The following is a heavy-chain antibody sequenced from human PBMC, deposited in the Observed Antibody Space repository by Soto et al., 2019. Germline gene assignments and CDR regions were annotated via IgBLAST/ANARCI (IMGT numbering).Heavy chain of an antibody. J-gene: IGHJ5*02. V-gene: IGHV5-10-1*03. CDR2: IDPSDSYT. CDR1: GYSFTSYW. Sequence: EVQLVQSGAEVKKPGESLRISCKGSGYSFTSYWISWVRQMPGKGLEWMGRIDPSDSYTNYSPSFQGHVTISADKSISTAYLQWSSLKASDTAMYYCARQAYVALAGTGWFAPWGQGTLVTVSS. CDR3: ARQAYVALAGTGWFAP. D-gene: IGHD6-19*01.